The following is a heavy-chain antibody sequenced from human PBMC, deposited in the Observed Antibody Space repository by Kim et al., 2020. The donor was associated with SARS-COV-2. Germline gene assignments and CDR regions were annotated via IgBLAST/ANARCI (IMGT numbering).Heavy chain of an antibody. CDR1: GYTFTSYD. J-gene: IGHJ1*01. Sequence: ASVKVSCKASGYTFTSYDINWVRQATGQGLEWMGWMNPNSGNTGYAQKFQGRVTMTRNTSISTAYMELSSLRSEDTAVYYCARVPAAMGAEYFQHWGQGTLVTVSS. CDR2: MNPNSGNT. V-gene: IGHV1-8*01. D-gene: IGHD2-2*01. CDR3: ARVPAAMGAEYFQH.